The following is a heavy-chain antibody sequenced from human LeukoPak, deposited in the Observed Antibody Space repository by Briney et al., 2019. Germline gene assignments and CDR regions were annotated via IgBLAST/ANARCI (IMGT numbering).Heavy chain of an antibody. D-gene: IGHD2-15*01. CDR1: GFTVDDYG. J-gene: IGHJ6*02. Sequence: GGSLRLSWAAAGFTVDDYGMHWGRQAPGKGLEWVSGISWNSGSIVYADSVKGRFTISRDNAKNSLHLQMNSLRAEDTALYYCAKASLVVDYYYYYGMDVWGQGTTVTVSS. V-gene: IGHV3-9*01. CDR3: AKASLVVDYYYYYGMDV. CDR2: ISWNSGSI.